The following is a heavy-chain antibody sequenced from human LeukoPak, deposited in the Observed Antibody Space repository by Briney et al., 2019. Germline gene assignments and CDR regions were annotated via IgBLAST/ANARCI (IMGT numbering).Heavy chain of an antibody. CDR2: ISWNSGSI. CDR3: AKDNVEQLDGSYYYYYMDV. J-gene: IGHJ6*03. V-gene: IGHV3-9*01. Sequence: GRSLRLSCAASGFTFDDYAMHWVRQAPGKGLEWVSGISWNSGSIGYADSVKGRFTISRDNAKNSLYLQMNSLRAEDTALYYCAKDNVEQLDGSYYYYYMDVWGKGTTVTVSS. CDR1: GFTFDDYA. D-gene: IGHD6-13*01.